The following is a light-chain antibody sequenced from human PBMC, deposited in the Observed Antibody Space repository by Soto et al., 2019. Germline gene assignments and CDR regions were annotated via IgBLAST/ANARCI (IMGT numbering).Light chain of an antibody. CDR3: QQYGRSPFS. CDR2: GSS. CDR1: QSVGSSY. Sequence: EIVLTQSPGTLSLSPGERATLSCRASQSVGSSYLAWYQQKPGQAPRLLISGSSTRAAGIQDRVSGSGSGTELTLTVTSLEPEVFAVYYCQQYGRSPFSFGLGTKVAF. V-gene: IGKV3-20*01. J-gene: IGKJ3*01.